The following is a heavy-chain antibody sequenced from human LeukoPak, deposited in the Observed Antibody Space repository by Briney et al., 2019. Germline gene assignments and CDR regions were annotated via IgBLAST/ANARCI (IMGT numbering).Heavy chain of an antibody. Sequence: GGSLRLSCAASGLTFHDHAMHWVRQAPGKGLEWVAGISWNSASIGYAVSVKGRFTIPRDNAKNSLYLQMNTLRVEDTALYYCAKDLDAWIPTGRGMDVWGKGTTVTVSA. J-gene: IGHJ6*04. D-gene: IGHD5-18*01. CDR1: GLTFHDHA. CDR3: AKDLDAWIPTGRGMDV. CDR2: ISWNSASI. V-gene: IGHV3-9*01.